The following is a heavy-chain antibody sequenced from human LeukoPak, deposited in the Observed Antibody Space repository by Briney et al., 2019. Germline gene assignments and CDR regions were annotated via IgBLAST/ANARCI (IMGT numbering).Heavy chain of an antibody. J-gene: IGHJ4*02. CDR1: GFTLSSYS. CDR3: ASGRIFDY. D-gene: IGHD2/OR15-2a*01. V-gene: IGHV3-48*01. Sequence: GGSLRLSCTASGFTLSSYSMNWVRQAPGKGLEWVSYISSTSGTIYYADSVKGRFTISRDNAKNSLYLQMNSLRAEDTAVYYCASGRIFDYWGQGTLVTVSS. CDR2: ISSTSGTI.